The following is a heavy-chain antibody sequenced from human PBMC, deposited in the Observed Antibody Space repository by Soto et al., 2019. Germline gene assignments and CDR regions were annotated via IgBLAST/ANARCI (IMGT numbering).Heavy chain of an antibody. CDR3: ARFLLATMGVGAFDI. D-gene: IGHD5-12*01. CDR2: INAGNGNT. CDR1: GYTFTSYA. Sequence: ASVKVSCKASGYTFTSYAMHWVRQAPGQRLEWMGWINAGNGNTKYSQKFQGRVTITRDTSASTAYVELSSLRSEDTAMYYCARFLLATMGVGAFDIWGKGKMVTVSS. V-gene: IGHV1-3*01. J-gene: IGHJ3*02.